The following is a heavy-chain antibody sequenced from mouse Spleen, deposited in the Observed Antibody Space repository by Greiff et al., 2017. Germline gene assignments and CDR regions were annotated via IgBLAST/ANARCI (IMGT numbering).Heavy chain of an antibody. Sequence: EVKLVESGGGLVKPGGSLKLSCAASGFTFSSYAMSWVRQTPEKRLEWVAAINSNGGSTYYPDTVKDRFTISRDNAKNTLYLQMSSLRSEDTALYYCARPYYYDGSSWFAYWGQGTLVTVSA. V-gene: IGHV5-6-2*01. CDR3: ARPYYYDGSSWFAY. D-gene: IGHD1-1*01. CDR2: INSNGGST. J-gene: IGHJ3*01. CDR1: GFTFSSYA.